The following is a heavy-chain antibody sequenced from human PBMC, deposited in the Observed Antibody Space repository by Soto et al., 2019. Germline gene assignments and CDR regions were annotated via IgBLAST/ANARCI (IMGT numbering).Heavy chain of an antibody. D-gene: IGHD3-16*01. Sequence: QVQLQESGPGLVKPSQTLSLTCSVSGGAINNRDYYWIWIRQHPGKGLEWIGNIFYSGSTDYNPSRKGRLTISIDTSKNEFSLKLTSVTAADTAVYYCARDRPAFKSFGSGMDVWGQGTTVTVSS. CDR2: IFYSGST. V-gene: IGHV4-31*03. CDR1: GGAINNRDYY. CDR3: ARDRPAFKSFGSGMDV. J-gene: IGHJ6*02.